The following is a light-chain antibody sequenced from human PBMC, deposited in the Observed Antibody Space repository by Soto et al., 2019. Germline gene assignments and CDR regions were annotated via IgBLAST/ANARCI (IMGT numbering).Light chain of an antibody. CDR3: HQFHSPPQT. CDR2: AAS. CDR1: QTMTRAY. V-gene: IGKV3-20*01. J-gene: IGKJ2*01. Sequence: EIVLMQSPGTLSLSPGERATLSCRASQTMTRAYVAWYQQKPGQAPRLLIYAASYRATGISDKFSSSGSGTDFSLTIRRLEPEDSAVYYCHQFHSPPQTFGQGTKVEIK.